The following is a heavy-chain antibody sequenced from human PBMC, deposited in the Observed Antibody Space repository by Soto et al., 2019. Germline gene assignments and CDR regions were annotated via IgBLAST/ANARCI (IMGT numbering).Heavy chain of an antibody. D-gene: IGHD5-18*01. V-gene: IGHV3-11*05. J-gene: IGHJ4*02. Sequence: GVPIRLCSAVAGFTFRDYYMRWIRQAPGKGLEWVSYISRSSSYTNYADSVKGRFTISRDNAKNSLYLQMNSLRAEDTAVYYYARESFPVNTAMPPLAYWGQGTLVPVPS. CDR3: ARESFPVNTAMPPLAY. CDR2: ISRSSSYT. CDR1: GFTFRDYY.